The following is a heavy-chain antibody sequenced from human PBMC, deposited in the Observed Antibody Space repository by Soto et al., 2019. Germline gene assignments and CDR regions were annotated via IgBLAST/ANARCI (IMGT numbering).Heavy chain of an antibody. CDR3: AHRGPAASLDF. CDR2: IYWNDDR. V-gene: IGHV2-5*01. CDR1: GFSLSNPGVG. D-gene: IGHD2-2*01. Sequence: QITLKESGPTLVKPTQTLTLTCTFSGFSLSNPGVGMGWVRQPPGKALQWLAVIYWNDDRRYSPSVKTRLTTSKATTKNPVVLTVTDMDRVDTATYYCAHRGPAASLDFWGQGTLVTVSS. J-gene: IGHJ4*02.